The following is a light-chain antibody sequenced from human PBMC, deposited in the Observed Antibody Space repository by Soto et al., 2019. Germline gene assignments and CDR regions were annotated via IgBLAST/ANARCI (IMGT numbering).Light chain of an antibody. V-gene: IGKV3-11*01. CDR2: DAS. J-gene: IGKJ5*01. CDR1: QAVSSN. CDR3: QQRSNWPPIT. Sequence: ALTQSPGTLSSSPGERATLSCRASQAVSSNYLAWYQQKPGQAPRLLIYDASNRATGIPARFGGSGSGTDFTLTISSLEPEDFAVYYCQQRSNWPPITFGQGTRLEI.